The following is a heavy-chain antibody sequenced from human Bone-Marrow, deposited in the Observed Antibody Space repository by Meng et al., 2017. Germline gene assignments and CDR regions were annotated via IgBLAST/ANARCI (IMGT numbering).Heavy chain of an antibody. CDR2: INAGNGNT. CDR1: GYNFTSYA. Sequence: SVHVSCKASGYNFTSYAMHWVRQAVGQRLEWMGWINAGNGNTKYSQKFQGRVTITRDTSASTAYMGLSSLRSEDTAVYYCARAAAGKKRPIDYWGQGTLVTVSS. CDR3: ARAAAGKKRPIDY. J-gene: IGHJ4*02. D-gene: IGHD6-13*01. V-gene: IGHV1-3*01.